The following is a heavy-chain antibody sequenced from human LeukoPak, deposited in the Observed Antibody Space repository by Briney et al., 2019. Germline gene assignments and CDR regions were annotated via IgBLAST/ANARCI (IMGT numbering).Heavy chain of an antibody. V-gene: IGHV3-23*01. CDR2: ISGSGGST. J-gene: IGHJ3*02. D-gene: IGHD3-22*01. CDR1: GFTVSSNY. Sequence: GGSLRLSCAASGFTVSSNYMSWVRQAPGKGLEWVSAISGSGGSTYYADSVKGRFTISRDNSKNTLYLQMNSLRAEDTAVYYCAKELSSGYFTGNDAFDIWGQGTMVTVSS. CDR3: AKELSSGYFTGNDAFDI.